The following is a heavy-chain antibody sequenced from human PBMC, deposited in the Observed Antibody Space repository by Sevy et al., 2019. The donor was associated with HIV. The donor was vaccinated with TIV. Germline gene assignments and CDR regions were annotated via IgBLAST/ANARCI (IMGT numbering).Heavy chain of an antibody. CDR1: GGSFSDFY. V-gene: IGHV4-34*01. CDR2: INHSGST. CDR3: ASSGFTTSLDY. D-gene: IGHD1-26*01. Sequence: SETLSLTCAVYGGSFSDFYWSWIRQPPGKGLEWIGEINHSGSTDYNPSSGSTSYNPSSGDTNYNPSLKSRLTISVDTSKNQFSLRLSSVTAAETAIYYCASSGFTTSLDYWGQGTLVTVSS. J-gene: IGHJ4*02.